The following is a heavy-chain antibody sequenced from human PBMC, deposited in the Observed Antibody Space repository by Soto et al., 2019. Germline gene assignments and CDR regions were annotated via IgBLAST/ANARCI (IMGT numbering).Heavy chain of an antibody. CDR2: IVVGSGNT. J-gene: IGHJ4*02. Sequence: SVKVSCKASGYTFTSSAVQWVRQARGQRLEWIGWIVVGSGNTNYAQKFQERVTITRDMSTSTAYMELSSLRSEDTAVYYCAVAGSGYSYGPQYWGQGTLVTVSS. D-gene: IGHD5-18*01. V-gene: IGHV1-58*01. CDR1: GYTFTSSA. CDR3: AVAGSGYSYGPQY.